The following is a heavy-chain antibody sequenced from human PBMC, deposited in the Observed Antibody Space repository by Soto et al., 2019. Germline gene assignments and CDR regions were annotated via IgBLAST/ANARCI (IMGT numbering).Heavy chain of an antibody. CDR2: IKPDGSEK. V-gene: IGHV3-7*01. D-gene: IGHD2-15*01. Sequence: GGSLRLSCAASGFTLSSHWMSWVRQAPGKGLEWVANIKPDGSEKYYVDSVKGRFTISRDNAKNSLYLQMNSLRAEDTAVYYCAREYCKGGTCYDWGQGTQVTVSS. CDR3: AREYCKGGTCYD. J-gene: IGHJ4*02. CDR1: GFTLSSHW.